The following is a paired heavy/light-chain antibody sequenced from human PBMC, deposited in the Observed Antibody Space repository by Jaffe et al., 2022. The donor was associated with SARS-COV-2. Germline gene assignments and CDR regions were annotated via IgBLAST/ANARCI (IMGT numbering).Heavy chain of an antibody. CDR3: AKGGVGVYDNSGYHYGPTPFDY. D-gene: IGHD3-22*01. Sequence: EVQLLESGGGLVQPGGSLRLSCAASAFTFSSYVMSWVRQAPGKGLEWVSAISGSGGSTYYADSVKGRFTVSRDNSKNTLNLQMNSLRAEDTAVYFCAKGGVGVYDNSGYHYGPTPFDYWGQGTLVTVSS. CDR2: ISGSGGST. J-gene: IGHJ4*02. V-gene: IGHV3-23*01. CDR1: AFTFSSYV.
Light chain of an antibody. V-gene: IGKV3-11*01. CDR2: DAS. Sequence: EIVLTQSPATLSLSPGERATLSCRASQSVSSYLAWYQQKPGQAPRLLIYDASNRATAIPARFSGSGSGTDFTLTISSLEPEDFAVYYCQQRSNWPLTFGGGTKVEIK. J-gene: IGKJ4*01. CDR1: QSVSSY. CDR3: QQRSNWPLT.